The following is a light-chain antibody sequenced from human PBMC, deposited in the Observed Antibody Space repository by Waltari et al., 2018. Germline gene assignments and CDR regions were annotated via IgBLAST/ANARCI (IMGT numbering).Light chain of an antibody. CDR2: ATN. J-gene: IGLJ2*01. Sequence: QSTLTQSPPLSGTPGQRFPIPCWGDIHTIGINPVHLYQQFPGAPPRVVMTATNERPSGIPDRFSGSKSGNSASLTISGLRFEDESDFYCGAWDDKVKAWLFGGGTTVTVL. CDR1: IHTIGINP. V-gene: IGLV1-44*01. CDR3: GAWDDKVKAWL.